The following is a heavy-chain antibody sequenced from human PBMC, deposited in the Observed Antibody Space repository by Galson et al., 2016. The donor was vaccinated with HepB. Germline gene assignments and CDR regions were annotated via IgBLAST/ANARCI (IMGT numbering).Heavy chain of an antibody. J-gene: IGHJ4*02. CDR3: ARVAAASWPPPLDF. CDR2: ISSSGAGT. CDR1: GFTFSSFA. V-gene: IGHV3-23*01. Sequence: SLRLSCATSGFTFSSFAMGWVRQAPGKGLDLVITISSSGAGTFYGGSVRGRFTISRDNSKNTLYLQMSSLRVEDTAVYFCARVAAASWPPPLDFWGQGTLV. D-gene: IGHD2-15*01.